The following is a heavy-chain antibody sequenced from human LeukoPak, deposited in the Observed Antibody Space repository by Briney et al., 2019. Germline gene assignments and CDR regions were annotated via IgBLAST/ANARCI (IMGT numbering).Heavy chain of an antibody. J-gene: IGHJ3*02. CDR3: ATVSDSSGYYYYGAFDI. D-gene: IGHD3-22*01. Sequence: SVKVSCKASGGTFSSYAISWVRQAPGQGLEWMGGIIPIFGTANYAQKFQGRVTSTADESTSTAYMELSSLRSEDTAVYYCATVSDSSGYYYYGAFDIWGQGTMVTVSS. V-gene: IGHV1-69*13. CDR1: GGTFSSYA. CDR2: IIPIFGTA.